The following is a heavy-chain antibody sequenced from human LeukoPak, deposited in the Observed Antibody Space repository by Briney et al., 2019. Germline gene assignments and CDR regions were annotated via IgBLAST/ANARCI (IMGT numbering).Heavy chain of an antibody. CDR1: GGSISTYY. CDR3: AREGSMTARPFVSIDY. V-gene: IGHV4-4*07. J-gene: IGHJ4*02. Sequence: SETLSLTXTVSGGSISTYYWSWIRQPAGKGLEWIGRIHTSGSTDYNPSLESRVTMSVDTSRNQFSLKLSSVTAADTAVYYCAREGSMTARPFVSIDYWGQGTLVTVSS. CDR2: IHTSGST. D-gene: IGHD6-6*01.